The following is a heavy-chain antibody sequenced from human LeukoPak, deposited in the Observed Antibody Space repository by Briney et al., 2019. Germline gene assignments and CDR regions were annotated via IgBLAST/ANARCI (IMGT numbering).Heavy chain of an antibody. CDR2: ISSSSSYI. CDR1: GFTFSSYS. CDR3: ARDLGKGVVRFNWFDP. D-gene: IGHD2-2*01. J-gene: IGHJ5*02. Sequence: GGSLRLSCAASGFTFSSYSMNWVRQAPGKGLEWVSSISSSSSYIYYADSVKGRFTISRDNAKNSLYLQMNSLRAEDTAVYYCARDLGKGVVRFNWFDPWGQGTLVTVSS. V-gene: IGHV3-21*01.